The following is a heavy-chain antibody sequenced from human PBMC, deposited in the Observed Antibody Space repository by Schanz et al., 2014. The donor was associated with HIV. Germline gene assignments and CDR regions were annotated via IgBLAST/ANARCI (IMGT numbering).Heavy chain of an antibody. V-gene: IGHV3-7*01. CDR1: GFTFSSYW. Sequence: EVHLVESGGGLVQPGGSLRLSCAASGFTFSSYWMSWVRQAPGKGLEWVANINEDGSEKYYVDSVKGRFTISRDNAKNSLHLQMNSLRAEDTAVYYCARFKGYRSGWPGSNWFDPWGQGTLVTVSS. J-gene: IGHJ5*02. D-gene: IGHD6-19*01. CDR3: ARFKGYRSGWPGSNWFDP. CDR2: INEDGSEK.